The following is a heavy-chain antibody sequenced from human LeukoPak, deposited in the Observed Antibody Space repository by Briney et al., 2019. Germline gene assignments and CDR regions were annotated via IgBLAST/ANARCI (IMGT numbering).Heavy chain of an antibody. J-gene: IGHJ4*02. D-gene: IGHD4-23*01. V-gene: IGHV3-30*04. CDR2: ISYDGSNK. CDR3: ARDALRLRWGSYYFDY. Sequence: GGSLRLSCAASGFTFSSYAMHWVRQAPGKGLEWVAVISYDGSNKYYADSVKGRFTISRDNSKNTLYLQMNSLRAEDTAVYYCARDALRLRWGSYYFDYWGQGTLVTVSS. CDR1: GFTFSSYA.